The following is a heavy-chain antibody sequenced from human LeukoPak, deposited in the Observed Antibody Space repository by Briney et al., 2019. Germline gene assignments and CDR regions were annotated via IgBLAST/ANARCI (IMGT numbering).Heavy chain of an antibody. CDR2: IYYSGST. CDR3: ARPSLCSSGGSCYVDY. CDR1: GGSISSSSYY. V-gene: IGHV4-39*01. J-gene: IGHJ4*02. Sequence: TSEALSLTCTVSGGSISSSSYYWGWIRQPPGKGLEWIGSIYYSGSTYYNPSLKSRVTISVDTSKNQFSLKLSSVTAADTAVYYCARPSLCSSGGSCYVDYWGQGTLVTVSS. D-gene: IGHD2-15*01.